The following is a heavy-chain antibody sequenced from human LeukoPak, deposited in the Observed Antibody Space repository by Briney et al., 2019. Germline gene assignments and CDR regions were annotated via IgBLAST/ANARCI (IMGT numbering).Heavy chain of an antibody. J-gene: IGHJ4*02. CDR1: GGSFSGYY. V-gene: IGHV4-34*01. CDR2: INHSGST. Sequence: SETLSLTCAVYGGSFSGYYWSWIRQPPGKGLEWIGEINHSGSTNYNPSLKSRVTISVDTSKNQFSLKLSSVTAADTAVYYCARCRLNSYDCWSGHYEDYFDYWGQGTLVTVSS. CDR3: ARCRLNSYDCWSGHYEDYFDY. D-gene: IGHD3-3*01.